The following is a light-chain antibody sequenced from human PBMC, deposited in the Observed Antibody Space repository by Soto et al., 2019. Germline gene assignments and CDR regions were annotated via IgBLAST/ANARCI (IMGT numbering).Light chain of an antibody. CDR3: QQYDGSPRT. CDR2: EAS. Sequence: DIQVTQSPSTLSASVGDRVTITCRASHSISTWLAWYQQKPGKAPKLLIYEASNLESGVPSRFGGSGSGTDFTLTISRLEPEDFAVYYCQQYDGSPRTFGQGTKVDIK. CDR1: HSISTW. V-gene: IGKV1-5*03. J-gene: IGKJ1*01.